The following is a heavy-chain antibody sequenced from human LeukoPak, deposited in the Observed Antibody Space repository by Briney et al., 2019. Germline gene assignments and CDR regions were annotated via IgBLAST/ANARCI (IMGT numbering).Heavy chain of an antibody. CDR1: GGSMSSYY. Sequence: KPSETLSLTCTVSGGSMSSYYWSWIRHPPGKGLEWIGYIYYSGSTNYNPSLKSRVTISVDTSKNQFSLKLSSVTAADTAVYYCASLWYGSGSYTQEYYFDYWGQGTLVTVSS. V-gene: IGHV4-59*01. CDR2: IYYSGST. CDR3: ASLWYGSGSYTQEYYFDY. D-gene: IGHD3-10*01. J-gene: IGHJ4*02.